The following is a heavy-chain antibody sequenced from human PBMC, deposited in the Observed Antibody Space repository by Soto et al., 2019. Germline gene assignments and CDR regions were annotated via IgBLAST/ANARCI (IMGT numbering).Heavy chain of an antibody. V-gene: IGHV4-34*01. CDR3: ARAGYSSSSWGRRGNWFDP. D-gene: IGHD6-6*01. Sequence: PSETLSLTCAVYGGSFSGYYWSWIRQPPGKGLEWIGEINHSGSTNYNPSLKSRVTISVDTSKNQFSLKLSSVTAADTAVYYCARAGYSSSSWGRRGNWFDPWGQGTLVTVSS. CDR1: GGSFSGYY. CDR2: INHSGST. J-gene: IGHJ5*02.